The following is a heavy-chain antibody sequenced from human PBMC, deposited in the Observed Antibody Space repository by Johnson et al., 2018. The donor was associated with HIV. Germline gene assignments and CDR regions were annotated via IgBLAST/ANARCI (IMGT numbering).Heavy chain of an antibody. Sequence: QVQLVESGGGVVQPGRSLRLSCAASGFTFSSYALHWVRQAPGKGLEWVAVISYDGSNKYSADSVKGRFTISRDNSKNTLYLQMNSLRAEDTAVYYCAFIEYSSLDAFDIWGQGTMVTVSS. CDR2: ISYDGSNK. CDR3: AFIEYSSLDAFDI. CDR1: GFTFSSYA. J-gene: IGHJ3*02. D-gene: IGHD6-6*01. V-gene: IGHV3-30*04.